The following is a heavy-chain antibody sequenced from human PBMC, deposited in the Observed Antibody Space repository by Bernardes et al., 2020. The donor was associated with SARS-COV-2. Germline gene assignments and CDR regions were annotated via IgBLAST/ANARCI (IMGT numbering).Heavy chain of an antibody. CDR3: ARECPTAGHYYFDY. Sequence: GGSLRLSCAASGFTFSGYGMHWVRQAPGKGLEWVAVISYDGTNKYYADSVKGRFTISRDNSKNTLYLQMNSLRAEDTAVYYCARECPTAGHYYFDYWGQGTLVTVSS. CDR1: GFTFSGYG. CDR2: ISYDGTNK. J-gene: IGHJ4*02. V-gene: IGHV3-30*03.